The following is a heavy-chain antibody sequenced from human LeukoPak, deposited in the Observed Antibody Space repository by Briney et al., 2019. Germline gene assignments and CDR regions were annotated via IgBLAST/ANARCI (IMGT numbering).Heavy chain of an antibody. D-gene: IGHD5-18*01. J-gene: IGHJ4*02. CDR2: ISYDGSNK. V-gene: IGHV3-30-3*01. Sequence: PGGFLRLSCAASGFTFSSYAMHWVRQAPGKGLEWVAVISYDGSNKYYADSVKGRFTISRDNSKNTLYPQMNSLRAEDTAVYYCAREGIQLWLEYYFDYWGQGTLVTVSS. CDR3: AREGIQLWLEYYFDY. CDR1: GFTFSSYA.